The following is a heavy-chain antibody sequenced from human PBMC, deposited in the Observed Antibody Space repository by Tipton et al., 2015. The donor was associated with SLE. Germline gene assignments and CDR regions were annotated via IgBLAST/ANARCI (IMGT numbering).Heavy chain of an antibody. CDR1: GYSISSGYY. Sequence: TLSLTCAVSGYSISSGYYWGWIRQPPGKGLEWIGSIYHSGSTYYDPSLKSRVTISVDTSKNQFSLKLSSVTAADTAVYYCASGAYGSGSNYFGGWFDPWGQGTLVTVSS. CDR2: IYHSGST. J-gene: IGHJ5*02. V-gene: IGHV4-38-2*01. CDR3: ASGAYGSGSNYFGGWFDP. D-gene: IGHD3-10*01.